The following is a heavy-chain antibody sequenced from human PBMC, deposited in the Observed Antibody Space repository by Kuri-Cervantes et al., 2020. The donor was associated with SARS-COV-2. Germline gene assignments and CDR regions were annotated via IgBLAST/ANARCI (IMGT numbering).Heavy chain of an antibody. Sequence: GSLRLSCTVSGGSISSSSYYWGWIRRPPGKGLERIGSIDYSGSTYYNPDLKSRVTISVATSKNQLSLKLSSVTAADTAVYYCARQMMSSNTIIGVVITRNWFDPWGQGTLVTVSS. CDR3: ARQMMSSNTIIGVVITRNWFDP. J-gene: IGHJ5*02. CDR2: IDYSGST. V-gene: IGHV4-39*01. CDR1: GGSISSSSYY. D-gene: IGHD3-3*01.